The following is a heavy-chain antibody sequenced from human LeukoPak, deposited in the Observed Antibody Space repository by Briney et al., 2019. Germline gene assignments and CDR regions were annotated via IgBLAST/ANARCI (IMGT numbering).Heavy chain of an antibody. Sequence: PGGSLRLSCAASGFTFSNARMSWVRQAPGKGLEWVGRIKSKTDGGTTDYAAPVKGRFTISRDDSKNTLYLQMNSLKTEDTAVYYCTTDPSWFGEFSFDYWGQGTLVTVSS. CDR2: IKSKTDGGTT. J-gene: IGHJ4*02. CDR1: GFTFSNAR. V-gene: IGHV3-15*01. D-gene: IGHD3-10*01. CDR3: TTDPSWFGEFSFDY.